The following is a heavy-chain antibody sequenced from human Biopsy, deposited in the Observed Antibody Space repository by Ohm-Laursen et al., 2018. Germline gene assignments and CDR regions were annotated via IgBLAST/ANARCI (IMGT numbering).Heavy chain of an antibody. CDR1: GYSFTKYY. Sequence: GASVKVSCKVSGYSFTKYYINWVRQAPGQGLEWLGGNIPILGTGNYAQKFQDRVTVAADTSTSTATMELRSLRSDDTAVYYCATKLTGYFHHWGQGTLVIVSS. V-gene: IGHV1-69*06. CDR2: NIPILGTG. CDR3: ATKLTGYFHH. D-gene: IGHD1/OR15-1a*01. J-gene: IGHJ1*01.